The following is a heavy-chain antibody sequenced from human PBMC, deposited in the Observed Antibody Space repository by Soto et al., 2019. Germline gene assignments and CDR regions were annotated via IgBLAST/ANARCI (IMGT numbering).Heavy chain of an antibody. CDR2: INHRGGS. D-gene: IGHD1-7*01. V-gene: IGHV4-34*01. Sequence: KPSETLSLTCAVNGGSLSGYYWSWIRQSPGKGLEWIGEINHRGGSDYNPSLKSRVTISIDASKNHVTLELTSVTAADTAVYYCARSDNRNSLYGVDVWGQGTAVTVSS. J-gene: IGHJ6*02. CDR1: GGSLSGYY. CDR3: ARSDNRNSLYGVDV.